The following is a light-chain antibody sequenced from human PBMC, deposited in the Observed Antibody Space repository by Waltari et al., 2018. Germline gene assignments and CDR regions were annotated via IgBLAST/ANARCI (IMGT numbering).Light chain of an antibody. J-gene: IGKJ1*01. CDR2: KAS. CDR1: QSISSW. V-gene: IGKV1-5*03. CDR3: QQYNGYPT. Sequence: DIQMTQSPSTLSASVGDRVTITCRASQSISSWLAWYPQKPGKAPKLLIYKASNLESGVPSRFSGSGSGTEFTLTISSLQPDDFAIYYCQQYNGYPTFGQGTKVEIK.